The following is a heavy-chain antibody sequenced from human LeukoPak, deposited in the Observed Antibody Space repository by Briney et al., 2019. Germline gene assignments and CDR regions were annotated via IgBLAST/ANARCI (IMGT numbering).Heavy chain of an antibody. Sequence: SETLSLTCTVSGGSISSGGYYWSWIRQHPGKGLEWIGYIYYSGSTYYNPSLKSRVTISVDTSKNQFSLKLSSVTAADTAVYYCARALAAAGVYFDYWGQGTLVTVSS. J-gene: IGHJ4*02. D-gene: IGHD6-13*01. V-gene: IGHV4-31*03. CDR2: IYYSGST. CDR3: ARALAAAGVYFDY. CDR1: GGSISSGGYY.